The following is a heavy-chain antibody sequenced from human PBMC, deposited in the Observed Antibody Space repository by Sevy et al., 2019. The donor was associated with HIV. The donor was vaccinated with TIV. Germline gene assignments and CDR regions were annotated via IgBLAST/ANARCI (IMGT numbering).Heavy chain of an antibody. J-gene: IGHJ6*02. CDR3: ARRGIVVVPAAIPLDYYGMDV. D-gene: IGHD2-2*02. V-gene: IGHV4-39*01. CDR2: IYYSGST. CDR1: GGSISSSSYY. Sequence: SETLSLTCTVSGGSISSSSYYWGWIRQPPGKGLDWIGSIYYSGSTYYNPSLKSRVTISVDTSKNQFSLKLSSVTAADTAVYYCARRGIVVVPAAIPLDYYGMDVWGQGTTVTVSS.